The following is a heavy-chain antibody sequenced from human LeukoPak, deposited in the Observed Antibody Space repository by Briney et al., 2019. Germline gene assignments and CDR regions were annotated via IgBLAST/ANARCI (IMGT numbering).Heavy chain of an antibody. D-gene: IGHD3-10*01. CDR2: ISYDGSNK. CDR1: GFTFSSYG. V-gene: IGHV3-30*18. J-gene: IGHJ6*02. Sequence: PGGSLRLSCAASGFTFSSYGMHWVRQAPGKGLEWVAVISYDGSNKYYADSVKGRFTISRDNSKNTLYLQMNSLRAEDTAVYYCAKDNRVGDGSERDYYYGMDVWGQGTTVTVSS. CDR3: AKDNRVGDGSERDYYYGMDV.